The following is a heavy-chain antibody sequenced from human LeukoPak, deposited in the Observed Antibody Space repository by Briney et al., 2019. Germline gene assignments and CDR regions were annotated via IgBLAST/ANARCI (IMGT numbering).Heavy chain of an antibody. CDR2: IYYSGST. V-gene: IGHV4-39*07. Sequence: SETLSLTCTVSGASIISDTYYWGWIRQPPGKGLEWIGSIYYSGSTYYSPSLKSRVTMSVDTSTNQFSLKLISVTAADTALYYCARNFYASSGYYLDDFYFDFWGQGTLVTVSS. J-gene: IGHJ4*01. D-gene: IGHD3-22*01. CDR1: GASIISDTYY. CDR3: ARNFYASSGYYLDDFYFDF.